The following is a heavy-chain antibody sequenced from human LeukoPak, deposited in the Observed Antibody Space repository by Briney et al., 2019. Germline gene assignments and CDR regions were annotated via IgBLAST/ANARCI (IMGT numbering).Heavy chain of an antibody. CDR2: IYYSGST. CDR3: ARSVVAATTFRPLDY. CDR1: GGSISSYY. V-gene: IGHV4-59*12. D-gene: IGHD2-15*01. J-gene: IGHJ4*02. Sequence: SETLSLTCTVSGGSISSYYWSWIRQPPGKGLEWIGYIYYSGSTNYKPSLKSRVTMSVDTSKNQFSLKLSSVTAADTAVYYCARSVVAATTFRPLDYWGQGTLVTVSS.